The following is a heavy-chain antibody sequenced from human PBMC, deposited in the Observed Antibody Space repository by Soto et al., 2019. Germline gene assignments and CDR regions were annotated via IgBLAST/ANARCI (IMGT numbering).Heavy chain of an antibody. D-gene: IGHD3-22*01. V-gene: IGHV3-23*01. J-gene: IGHJ4*02. CDR1: GFTLSSYA. CDR3: AKLQAYAYDPGDYFDY. CDR2: ISGGGGST. Sequence: PGWSLRLSCAASGFTLSSYAMSLVRQAPGKGLEWVSAISGGGGSTDYVGSGKGRFTITRDISKNKLSLRVNSLRTEDTAIYYCAKLQAYAYDPGDYFDYSGQGTVVTVSS.